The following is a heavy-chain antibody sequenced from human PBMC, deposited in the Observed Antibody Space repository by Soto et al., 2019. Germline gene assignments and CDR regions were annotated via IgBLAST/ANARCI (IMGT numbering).Heavy chain of an antibody. D-gene: IGHD2-21*02. Sequence: EVQLVESGGGLVQPGGSLRLSCAAAGFTFSTNDMHWVRQGPGKGLEWVSGSGRVGDTYYAGSVKGRFIVSREDAKNSLYLQMNSLRAGDTAVYYCVRRLCSCGHCPGIGFDYWGQGTLVTVSS. CDR1: GFTFSTND. J-gene: IGHJ4*02. CDR3: VRRLCSCGHCPGIGFDY. V-gene: IGHV3-13*01. CDR2: SGRVGDT.